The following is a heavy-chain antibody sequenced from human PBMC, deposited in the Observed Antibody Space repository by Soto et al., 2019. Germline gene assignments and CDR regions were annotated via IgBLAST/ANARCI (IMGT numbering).Heavy chain of an antibody. CDR3: ARASYGDYGGFDY. D-gene: IGHD4-17*01. J-gene: IGHJ4*02. V-gene: IGHV1-69*02. CDR1: GGTFSSYT. Sequence: QVQLVQSGAEVKKPGSSVKVSCKASGGTFSSYTISWVRQAPGQGLEWMGRIIPILGIANYAQKIQGRVTITADKSTSTAYMELSSLRSEDTAVDYCARASYGDYGGFDYWGQGTLVTVSS. CDR2: IIPILGIA.